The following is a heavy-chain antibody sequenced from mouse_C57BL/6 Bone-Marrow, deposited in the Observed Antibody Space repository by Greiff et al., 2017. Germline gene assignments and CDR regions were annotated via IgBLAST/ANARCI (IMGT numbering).Heavy chain of an antibody. D-gene: IGHD1-1*01. CDR2: IDPANGNT. CDR3: ARYPLYYGSSYYAMDY. CDR1: GFNIKNTY. J-gene: IGHJ4*01. Sequence: EVMLVESVAELVRPGASVKLSCTASGFNIKNTYMHWVKQRPEQGLDWIGRIDPANGNTKYAPKFPGKATITADTSSNTAYLQLSSLTSEDTAIYYCARYPLYYGSSYYAMDYWGQGTSVTVSS. V-gene: IGHV14-3*01.